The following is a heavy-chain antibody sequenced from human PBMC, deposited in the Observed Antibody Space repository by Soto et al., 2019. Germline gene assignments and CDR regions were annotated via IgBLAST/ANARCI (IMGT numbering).Heavy chain of an antibody. V-gene: IGHV1-3*01. CDR3: ASDVPFYALWSGYLSASGMDV. Sequence: ASVKVSGKSAGYTFTRYAMHWVRQAPGQRLEWMGWINAGNGNTKSSQKFQGRITITRDTSASTASMELSSIRSEDTAVYYSASDVPFYALWSGYLSASGMDVWGQGTTVTVTS. CDR2: INAGNGNT. D-gene: IGHD3-3*01. J-gene: IGHJ6*02. CDR1: GYTFTRYA.